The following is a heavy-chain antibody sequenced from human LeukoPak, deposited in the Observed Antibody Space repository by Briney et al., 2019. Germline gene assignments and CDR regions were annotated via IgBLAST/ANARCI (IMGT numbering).Heavy chain of an antibody. D-gene: IGHD3-10*01. J-gene: IGHJ4*02. CDR1: GFTFSSYA. Sequence: GRSLRLSCAASGFTFSSYAMHWVRQAPGKGLEWVAVISYDGSNKYYADSVKGRFTISRDNSKNTLYLQMNSLRAEDTAVYYCARDGASGPGPLWFGELLSYYFDYWGQGTLVTVSS. V-gene: IGHV3-30-3*01. CDR2: ISYDGSNK. CDR3: ARDGASGPGPLWFGELLSYYFDY.